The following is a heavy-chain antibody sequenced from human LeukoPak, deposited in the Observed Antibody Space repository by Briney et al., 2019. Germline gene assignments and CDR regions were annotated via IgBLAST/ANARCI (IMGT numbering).Heavy chain of an antibody. CDR2: IYYSGST. V-gene: IGHV4-39*01. Sequence: SETLSLTCTVSGGSISSSSYYWGWIRQPPGKGLEWIGSIYYSGSTYYNPSLKSRVTISVDTSKNQFSLKLSSVTAADTAVYYCARRITMVRGRRFYFDYWGQGTLVTVSS. CDR1: GGSISSSSYY. J-gene: IGHJ4*02. CDR3: ARRITMVRGRRFYFDY. D-gene: IGHD3-10*01.